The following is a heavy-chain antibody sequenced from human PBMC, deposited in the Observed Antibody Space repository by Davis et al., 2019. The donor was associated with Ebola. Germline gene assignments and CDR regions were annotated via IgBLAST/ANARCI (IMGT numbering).Heavy chain of an antibody. V-gene: IGHV4-4*07. CDR2: IYTSGNT. J-gene: IGHJ5*02. CDR3: ASQSLGYCSSTSCGPQFDR. CDR1: GGAMSSYY. D-gene: IGHD2-2*01. Sequence: PSETLSLTCTVSGGAMSSYYWNWIRQPAGKGLEWIGRIYTSGNTIYNPSVKSRVTMSVDTSKNQFSLELRSVTAADTAVYYCASQSLGYCSSTSCGPQFDRWGQGTLVTVSS.